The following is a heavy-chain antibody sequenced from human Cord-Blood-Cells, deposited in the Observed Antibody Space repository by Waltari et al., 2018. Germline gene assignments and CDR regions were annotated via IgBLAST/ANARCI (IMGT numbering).Heavy chain of an antibody. CDR1: GGSFSSYP. J-gene: IGHJ4*02. D-gene: IGHD1-26*01. Sequence: QVQLVQSGAEVKTPGSSVQFSCKASGGSFSSYPISWVRPAPGQGLAWMGGIIPIFGTANYAQKFQGRVTITADKSTSTAYMELSSLRSEDTAVYYWAREGKSGSYNFDYWGQGTLVTVSS. CDR2: IIPIFGTA. V-gene: IGHV1-69*06. CDR3: AREGKSGSYNFDY.